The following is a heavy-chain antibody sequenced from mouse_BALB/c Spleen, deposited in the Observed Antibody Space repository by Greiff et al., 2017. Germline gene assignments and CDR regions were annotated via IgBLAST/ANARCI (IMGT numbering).Heavy chain of an antibody. D-gene: IGHD1-1*02. Sequence: QVQLKESGAELAKPGASVKMSCKASGYTFTSYWMHWVKQRPGQGLEWIGYFNPSTGYTEYNQKFKDKATLTADKSSSTAYMQLSSLTSEDSAVYYCARKEGYYGNYYAMDYWGQGTSVTVSS. V-gene: IGHV1-7*01. CDR1: GYTFTSYW. CDR2: FNPSTGYT. J-gene: IGHJ4*01. CDR3: ARKEGYYGNYYAMDY.